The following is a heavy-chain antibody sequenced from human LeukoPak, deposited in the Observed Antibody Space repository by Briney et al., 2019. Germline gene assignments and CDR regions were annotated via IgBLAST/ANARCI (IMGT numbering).Heavy chain of an antibody. CDR3: ARHKYASHFDY. D-gene: IGHD2-8*01. J-gene: IGHJ4*02. CDR2: IYYSGST. CDR1: GGSLTSYY. Sequence: SETLSLTCTVSGGSLTSYYWSWIRQPPGKGLEWIGYIYYSGSTNYNPSLKSRVTISVDTSKNQFSLKLSSVTAADTAVYYCARHKYASHFDYWGQGTLVTVSS. V-gene: IGHV4-59*08.